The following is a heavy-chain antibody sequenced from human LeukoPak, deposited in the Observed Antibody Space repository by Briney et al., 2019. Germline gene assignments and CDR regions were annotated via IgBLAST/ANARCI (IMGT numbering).Heavy chain of an antibody. CDR1: GFTFSNAW. Sequence: AGGSLRLSCGGSGFTFSNAWMSWVRQAPGNGLEWVGRIKSKTDGGTTDYAAPVKGRFTISRDDSRNMLYLQMNSLKTEDTGVYYCSPIGAAGGQGTMVTVSS. J-gene: IGHJ3*01. CDR3: SPIGAA. V-gene: IGHV3-15*01. D-gene: IGHD6-13*01. CDR2: IKSKTDGGTT.